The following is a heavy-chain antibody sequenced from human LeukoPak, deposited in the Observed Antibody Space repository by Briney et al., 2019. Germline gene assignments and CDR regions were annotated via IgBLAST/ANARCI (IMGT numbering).Heavy chain of an antibody. CDR1: GGSISSSSYY. CDR3: ASGSYGDFLFDY. J-gene: IGHJ4*02. Sequence: SETLSLTCTVSGGSISSSSYYWGWIRQPPGKGLEWIGSIYYSGSTYYNPSLKSRVTISVDTSKNQFSLKLSSVTAADTAVYYCASGSYGDFLFDYWGQGTLVTVSS. V-gene: IGHV4-39*01. D-gene: IGHD4-17*01. CDR2: IYYSGST.